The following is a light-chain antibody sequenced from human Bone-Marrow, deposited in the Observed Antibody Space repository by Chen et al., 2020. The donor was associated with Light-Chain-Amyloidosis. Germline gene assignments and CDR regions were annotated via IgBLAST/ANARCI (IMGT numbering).Light chain of an antibody. Sequence: SDVLTQPSSVSVAPGQTATIACGGNNIGSTSVHWYQHTPGQAPLLVVYDDSDRPSGIPERLSGSNAGNTATLTISRVEAGDEADYYCPVWDRSSDRPVFGGGTKLTVL. CDR3: PVWDRSSDRPV. CDR1: NIGSTS. CDR2: DDS. V-gene: IGLV3-21*02. J-gene: IGLJ2*01.